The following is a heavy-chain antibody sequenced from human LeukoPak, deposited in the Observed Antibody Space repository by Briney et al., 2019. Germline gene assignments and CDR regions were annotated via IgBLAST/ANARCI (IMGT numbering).Heavy chain of an antibody. CDR2: INPNSGGT. CDR1: GYTFTGYY. CDR3: ARVNGVVRGVNDY. D-gene: IGHD3-10*01. J-gene: IGHJ4*02. Sequence: ASVKVSCEASGYTFTGYYMHWVRQAPGQGLEWMGRINPNSGGTNYAQKFQGRVTMTRDTSISTAYMELSRLRSDDTAVYYCARVNGVVRGVNDYWGQGTLVTVSS. V-gene: IGHV1-2*06.